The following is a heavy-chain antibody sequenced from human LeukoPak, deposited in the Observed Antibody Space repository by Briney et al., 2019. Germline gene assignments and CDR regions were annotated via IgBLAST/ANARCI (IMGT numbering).Heavy chain of an antibody. CDR2: IYTSGST. V-gene: IGHV4-4*07. CDR1: GGSISSYY. J-gene: IGHJ3*02. CDR3: ARTTRNYPWDAFDI. Sequence: SETLSLTCTVSGGSISSYYWSWIRQPAGKGLEWIGRIYTSGSTNYNPSLKSRVTISVDTPKNQLSLKLSSVTAADTAVYYCARTTRNYPWDAFDIWGQGTMVTVSS. D-gene: IGHD1-14*01.